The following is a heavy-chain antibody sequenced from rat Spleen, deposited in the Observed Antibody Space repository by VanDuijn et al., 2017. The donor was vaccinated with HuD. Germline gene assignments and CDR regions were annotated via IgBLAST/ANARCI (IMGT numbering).Heavy chain of an antibody. Sequence: EVQLVESGGGLVQPGRSLKLSCAASGFTFSDYGFHWLRQAPTKGLEWVAAIRPSGGNTYYRDSVKGRFTVSRDNAKSTLYLQMDSLRSEDTATYYCAKGGYNNYWYFDFWGPGTMVTVSS. CDR2: IRPSGGNT. V-gene: IGHV5-19*01. CDR3: AKGGYNNYWYFDF. J-gene: IGHJ1*01. CDR1: GFTFSDYG. D-gene: IGHD1-10*01.